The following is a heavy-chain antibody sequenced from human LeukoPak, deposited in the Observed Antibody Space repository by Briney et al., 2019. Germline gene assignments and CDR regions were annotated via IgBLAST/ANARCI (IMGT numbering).Heavy chain of an antibody. V-gene: IGHV4-39*07. CDR2: IYYSGST. CDR3: ARDWYSSSWSSAYGMDV. Sequence: SETLSLTCTVSGGSISSSSYYGGWIRQPPGKGLEWIGSIYYSGSTYYNPSLKSRVTISVDTSKNQFSLKLSSVTAADTAVYYCARDWYSSSWSSAYGMDVWGQGTTVTVSS. CDR1: GGSISSSSYY. D-gene: IGHD6-13*01. J-gene: IGHJ6*02.